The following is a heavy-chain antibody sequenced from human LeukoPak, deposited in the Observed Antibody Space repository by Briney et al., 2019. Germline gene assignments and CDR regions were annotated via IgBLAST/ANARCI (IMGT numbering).Heavy chain of an antibody. CDR2: ISSSSSYI. D-gene: IGHD2-15*01. V-gene: IGHV3-21*01. CDR1: GFTFSSYS. CDR3: ARGPSVVVVATGFYYYYYMDV. Sequence: GGSLRLSCAASGFTFSSYSMNWVRQAPGKGLEWVSSISSSSSYIYYADSVKGRFTISRDNAKNSLYLQMNSLRAEETAVYYCARGPSVVVVATGFYYYYYMDVWGKGATVTVSS. J-gene: IGHJ6*03.